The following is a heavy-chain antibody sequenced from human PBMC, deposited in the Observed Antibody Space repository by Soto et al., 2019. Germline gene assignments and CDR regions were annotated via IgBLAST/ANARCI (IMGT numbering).Heavy chain of an antibody. Sequence: GGSLRLSCAASGFTFSSYSMNWVRQAPGKGLEWVSYISSSSSTIYYADSVKGRFTISRDNAKNSLYLQMNSLRDEDTAVYYCARDSGRDGYNLDFDYWGQGTLVTVS. CDR2: ISSSSSTI. CDR1: GFTFSSYS. CDR3: ARDSGRDGYNLDFDY. V-gene: IGHV3-48*02. D-gene: IGHD5-12*01. J-gene: IGHJ4*02.